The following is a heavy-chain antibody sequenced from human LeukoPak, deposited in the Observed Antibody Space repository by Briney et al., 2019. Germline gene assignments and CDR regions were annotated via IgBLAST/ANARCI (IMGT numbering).Heavy chain of an antibody. J-gene: IGHJ4*02. V-gene: IGHV3-23*01. CDR3: ANWIGSSSRDY. D-gene: IGHD6-6*01. Sequence: GGSLRLSCAASGFTFSTYAMTWVRQAPGKGLEWVSGINSNGDEIYYADSVRGRFTISRDNSNNALSLQMDSLRAEDTAVYYCANWIGSSSRDYWGQGTLVTVSS. CDR1: GFTFSTYA. CDR2: INSNGDEI.